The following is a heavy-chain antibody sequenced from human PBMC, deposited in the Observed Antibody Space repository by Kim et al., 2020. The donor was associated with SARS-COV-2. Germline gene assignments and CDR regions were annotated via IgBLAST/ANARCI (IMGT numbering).Heavy chain of an antibody. CDR2: IYYSGST. J-gene: IGHJ6*02. Sequence: SETLSLTCTVSGGSISSGGYYWSWIRQHPGKGLEWIGYIYYSGSTYYNPSLKSRVTISVDTSKNQFSLKLSSVTAADTAVYYCARESGSYDSSGPYGMDVWGQGTTVTVSS. V-gene: IGHV4-31*03. CDR1: GGSISSGGYY. D-gene: IGHD3-22*01. CDR3: ARESGSYDSSGPYGMDV.